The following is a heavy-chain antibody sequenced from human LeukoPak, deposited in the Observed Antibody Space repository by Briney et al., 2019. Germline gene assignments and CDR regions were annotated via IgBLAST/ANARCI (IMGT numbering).Heavy chain of an antibody. CDR1: GGSFSGYY. Sequence: PSETLSLTCAVYGGSFSGYYWSWIRQPPGKGLEWIGEINHSGSTNYNPSLKSRVTISVDTSKNQFSLKLSSVTAADTAVYYCARNYYDSSSYYYFDYWGQGTLVTVSS. CDR3: ARNYYDSSSYYYFDY. V-gene: IGHV4-34*01. CDR2: INHSGST. J-gene: IGHJ4*02. D-gene: IGHD3-22*01.